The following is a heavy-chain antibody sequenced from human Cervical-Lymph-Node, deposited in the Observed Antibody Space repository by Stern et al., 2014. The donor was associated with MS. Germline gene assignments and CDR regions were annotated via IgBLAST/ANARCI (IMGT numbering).Heavy chain of an antibody. J-gene: IGHJ4*02. CDR1: GFNFSVSA. Sequence: EVQLVESGGGLVQPGGSLKLSCAASGFNFSVSAMHWVRQASGKGLEWLGRIRGKANTYATAYAASVKGRFTISRDDSKNTAYLQMNSLKIEDTAVYHCATYSGSSGFNYWGQGNLVTVSS. D-gene: IGHD6-6*01. CDR3: ATYSGSSGFNY. CDR2: IRGKANTYAT. V-gene: IGHV3-73*01.